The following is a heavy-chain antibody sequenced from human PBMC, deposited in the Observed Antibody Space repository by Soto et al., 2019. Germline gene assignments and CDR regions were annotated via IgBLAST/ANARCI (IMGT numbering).Heavy chain of an antibody. V-gene: IGHV4-34*01. Sequence: SETLSLTCAVYGGSFSGYYWSWIRQPPGKGLEWIGEINHSGSTNYNPSLKSRVTISVVTSKNQFSLKLSSVTAADTAVYYCVRGTIAARPRRAYYYYMDVWGKGTTVTVFS. D-gene: IGHD6-6*01. CDR3: VRGTIAARPRRAYYYYMDV. J-gene: IGHJ6*03. CDR1: GGSFSGYY. CDR2: INHSGST.